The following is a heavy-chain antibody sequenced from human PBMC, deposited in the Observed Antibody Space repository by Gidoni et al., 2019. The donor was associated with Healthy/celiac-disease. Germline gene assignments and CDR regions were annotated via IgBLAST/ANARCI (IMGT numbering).Heavy chain of an antibody. D-gene: IGHD2-2*03. Sequence: EGQLVESGGGGEQQGGSRRDSCAAAGVTFDDYAIHWVRQAPGKGLEWVSLISWDCGSTSYADSVKGRFTISIDNSKNSLYLQMNSLRAEDTALYYCAKDMDKALDYWGQGTLVTLSS. V-gene: IGHV3-43D*03. CDR1: GVTFDDYA. J-gene: IGHJ4*02. CDR2: ISWDCGST. CDR3: AKDMDKALDY.